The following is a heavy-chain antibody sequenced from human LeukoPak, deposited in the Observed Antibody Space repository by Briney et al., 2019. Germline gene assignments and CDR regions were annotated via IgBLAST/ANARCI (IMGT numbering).Heavy chain of an antibody. Sequence: SETLSLTCTVSGGSISSYYWSWIRQPPGKGLEWIGYIYYSGSTNYNPSLKSRVTISVDTSKNQFSLKLSSVTAADTAVYYCAREYLSHSIHFDYWGQGTLVTVSS. CDR2: IYYSGST. CDR3: AREYLSHSIHFDY. D-gene: IGHD2-2*01. CDR1: GGSISSYY. J-gene: IGHJ4*02. V-gene: IGHV4-59*01.